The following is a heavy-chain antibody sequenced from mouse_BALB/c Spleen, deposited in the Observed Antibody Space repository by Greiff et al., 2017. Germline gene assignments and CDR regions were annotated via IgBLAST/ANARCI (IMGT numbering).Heavy chain of an antibody. CDR1: GYSITSGYY. J-gene: IGHJ3*01. CDR2: ISYDGSN. CDR3: ARDPTTAPFAY. Sequence: ESGPGLVKPSQSLSLTCSVTGYSITSGYYWNWIRQFPGNKLEWMGYISYDGSNNYNPSLKNRISITRDTSKNQFFLKLNSVTTEDTATYYCARDPTTAPFAYWGQGTLVTVSA. D-gene: IGHD1-2*01. V-gene: IGHV3-6*02.